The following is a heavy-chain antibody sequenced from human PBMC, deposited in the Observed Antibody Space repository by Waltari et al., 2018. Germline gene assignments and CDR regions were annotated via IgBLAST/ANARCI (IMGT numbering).Heavy chain of an antibody. CDR1: GFTFTSSA. V-gene: IGHV1-58*02. D-gene: IGHD3-22*01. CDR2: IGVGSGNT. CDR3: AATAYYYDSSGYYPYYFDY. J-gene: IGHJ4*02. Sequence: QMQLVQSGPEVKKPGTSVKVSCKASGFTFTSSAMHWVRQARGQRLEWIGWIGVGSGNTNYEQKFQERVTITRDMATSTAYMELSSLRSEDTAVYYCAATAYYYDSSGYYPYYFDYWGQGTLVTVSS.